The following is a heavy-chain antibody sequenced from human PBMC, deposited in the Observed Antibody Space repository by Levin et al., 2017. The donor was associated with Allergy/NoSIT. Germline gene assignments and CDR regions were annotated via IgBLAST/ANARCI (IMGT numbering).Heavy chain of an antibody. CDR1: GFTFSSYS. CDR3: ARGAYSPTY. D-gene: IGHD4-11*01. J-gene: IGHJ4*02. Sequence: GESLKISCAASGFTFSSYSMNWVRQAPGKGLEWVANIKQDGSEQYYVDSVKGRFTISRDNAKNSLFLQMNSLRAEDTAGYYCARGAYSPTYWGQGAVVTVSS. V-gene: IGHV3-7*01. CDR2: IKQDGSEQ.